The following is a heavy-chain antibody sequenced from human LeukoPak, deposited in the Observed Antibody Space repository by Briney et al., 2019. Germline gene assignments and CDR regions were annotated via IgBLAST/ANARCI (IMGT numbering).Heavy chain of an antibody. CDR1: GFTFSSYA. J-gene: IGHJ4*02. CDR2: ISGSGGST. Sequence: PGGSLRLSCAASGFTFSSYAMSWVREAPGKGLEWVSAISGSGGSTYYADSVKGRFTISRDNSKNTLYLQMNSLRAEDTAVYYCAKDRSSSGWLLDYWGQGTLVTVSS. V-gene: IGHV3-23*01. CDR3: AKDRSSSGWLLDY. D-gene: IGHD6-19*01.